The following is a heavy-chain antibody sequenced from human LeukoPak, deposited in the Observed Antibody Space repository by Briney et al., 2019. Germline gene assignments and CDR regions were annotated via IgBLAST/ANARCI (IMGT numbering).Heavy chain of an antibody. CDR3: ARGSTYYDSSGQVPFDY. V-gene: IGHV3-48*01. Sequence: GGSLRLSCAASGFTFSSYSMDWVRQAPGKGLEWGSYISGSGSTIYYADSVKGRFTISRDNGENTLYLQMNSLRAEDTAVYYCARGSTYYDSSGQVPFDYWGQGTLVTVSS. J-gene: IGHJ4*02. CDR1: GFTFSSYS. CDR2: ISGSGSTI. D-gene: IGHD3-22*01.